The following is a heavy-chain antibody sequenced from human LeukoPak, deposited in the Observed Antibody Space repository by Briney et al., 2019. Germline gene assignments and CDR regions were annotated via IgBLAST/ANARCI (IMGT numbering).Heavy chain of an antibody. CDR1: GFTFSTYS. D-gene: IGHD6-13*01. Sequence: GGSLRLSCAASGFTFSTYSMNWVRQAPGKGLEWVSSNSTSSSYIYYADSVKGRFTISRDNAENSVYLQMNSLRAEDAAVYYCARVYAAGTRYYYYGMDVWGQGTTVTVSS. CDR3: ARVYAAGTRYYYYGMDV. J-gene: IGHJ6*02. CDR2: NSTSSSYI. V-gene: IGHV3-21*01.